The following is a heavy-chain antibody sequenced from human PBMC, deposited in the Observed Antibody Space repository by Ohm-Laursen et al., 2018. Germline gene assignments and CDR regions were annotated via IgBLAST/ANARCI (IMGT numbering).Heavy chain of an antibody. V-gene: IGHV3-21*01. Sequence: GSLRLSCAASGFTFSSYSMNWVRQAPGKGLEWVSSISSSSSYIYYADSVKGRFTISRDNAKSSLFLQMNSLRAEDTAVYYCARRITLNGMDVWGQGTTVTVSS. D-gene: IGHD3-10*01. CDR1: GFTFSSYS. CDR2: ISSSSSYI. J-gene: IGHJ6*02. CDR3: ARRITLNGMDV.